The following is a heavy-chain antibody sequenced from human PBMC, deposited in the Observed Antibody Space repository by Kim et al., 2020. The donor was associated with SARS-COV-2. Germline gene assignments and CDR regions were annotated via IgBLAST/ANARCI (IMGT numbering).Heavy chain of an antibody. CDR1: GFTFSSYW. D-gene: IGHD3-10*01. J-gene: IGHJ6*02. Sequence: GGSLRLSCAASGFTFSSYWMSWVRQAPGKGLEWVANIKQDGSEKYYVDSVKGRFTISRDNAKNSLYLQMNSLRAEDTAVYYCARGPILWFGELSPYYYGMDVWGQGTTVTVSS. V-gene: IGHV3-7*01. CDR2: IKQDGSEK. CDR3: ARGPILWFGELSPYYYGMDV.